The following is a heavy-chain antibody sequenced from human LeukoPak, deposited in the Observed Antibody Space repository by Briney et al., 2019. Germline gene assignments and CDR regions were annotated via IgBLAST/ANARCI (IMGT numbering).Heavy chain of an antibody. J-gene: IGHJ5*02. CDR2: IYYSGST. V-gene: IGHV4-59*01. CDR1: GGSISSYY. CDR3: ARYGSTVTFDP. D-gene: IGHD4-11*01. Sequence: SETLSLTCTVSGGSISSYYWSWIRQPPGKGLEWIGYIYYSGSTNYNPSLKSRVTISVDTSKNQFSLKLSSVTAADTAVYYCARYGSTVTFDPWGQGTLVTVSS.